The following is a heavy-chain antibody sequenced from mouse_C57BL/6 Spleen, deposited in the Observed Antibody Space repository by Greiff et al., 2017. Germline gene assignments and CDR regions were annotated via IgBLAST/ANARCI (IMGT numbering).Heavy chain of an antibody. J-gene: IGHJ3*01. Sequence: VQLQQSGAELVRPGASVKLSCTASGFNINDDYMNWVKQRPEQGLEWVGWIDPENGDTEYASKFQGKATITADTSSNTAYLQLSSLTSEDTAVYDCTTLRLPQFAYWGQGTLVTVAA. V-gene: IGHV14-4*01. D-gene: IGHD2-4*01. CDR1: GFNINDDY. CDR3: TTLRLPQFAY. CDR2: IDPENGDT.